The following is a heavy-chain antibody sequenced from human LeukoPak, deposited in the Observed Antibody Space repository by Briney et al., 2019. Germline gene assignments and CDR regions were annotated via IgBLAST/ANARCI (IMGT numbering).Heavy chain of an antibody. V-gene: IGHV3-30*18. J-gene: IGHJ6*04. CDR2: ISYDGSNK. Sequence: GGSLRLSCAAPGFTFSSYGMHWVRQAPGKGLEWVAVISYDGSNKYYADSVKGRFTISRDNSKNTLYLQMNSLRAEDTAVYYCAKDAYGSGRSRYYYYGMDVWGKGTTVTVSS. CDR3: AKDAYGSGRSRYYYYGMDV. CDR1: GFTFSSYG. D-gene: IGHD3-10*01.